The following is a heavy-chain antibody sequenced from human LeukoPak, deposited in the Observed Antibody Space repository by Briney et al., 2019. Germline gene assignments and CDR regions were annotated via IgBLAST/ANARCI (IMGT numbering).Heavy chain of an antibody. CDR2: IYYSGST. Sequence: SETLSLTCTVSGGSISSYYWTWIRQPPGKGLEWIGYIYYSGSTNYNPSLKSRVTISVDTSKNQFSLKLSSGTAADTAVHYCGMTGQSDYWGQGTLVTVSS. V-gene: IGHV4-59*12. J-gene: IGHJ4*02. CDR3: GMTGQSDY. CDR1: GGSISSYY. D-gene: IGHD3-9*01.